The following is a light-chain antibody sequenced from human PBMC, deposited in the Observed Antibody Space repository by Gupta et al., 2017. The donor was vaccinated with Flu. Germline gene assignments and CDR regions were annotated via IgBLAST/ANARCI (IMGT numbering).Light chain of an antibody. V-gene: IGKV3-20*01. CDR2: RAA. CDR1: QSNSSNY. CDR3: QQHDTSSWT. J-gene: IGKJ1*01. Sequence: GTLSLYPGERATLSCRASQSNSSNYLAWYQQKPGRAPRFLIYRAAKRATGIPDRLSGSGSGTDFTLTISRLEPEDFAVYYCQQHDTSSWTFGQGTKVEIK.